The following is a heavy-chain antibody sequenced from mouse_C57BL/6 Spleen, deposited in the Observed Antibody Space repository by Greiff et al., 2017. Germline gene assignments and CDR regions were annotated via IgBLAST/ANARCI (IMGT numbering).Heavy chain of an antibody. CDR2: IYPRSGNT. J-gene: IGHJ3*01. D-gene: IGHD2-5*01. CDR1: GYTFTSYG. CDR3: ARSSNYGFAY. Sequence: QVQLKQSGAELARPGASVKLSCKASGYTFTSYGISWVKQRTGQGLEWIGEIYPRSGNTYYNEKFKGKATLTADKSSSTAYMDLRSLTSEDSAVYFCARSSNYGFAYWGQGTLVTVSA. V-gene: IGHV1-81*01.